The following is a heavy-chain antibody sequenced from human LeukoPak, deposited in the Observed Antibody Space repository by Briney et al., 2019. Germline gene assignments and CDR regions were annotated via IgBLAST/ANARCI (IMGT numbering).Heavy chain of an antibody. V-gene: IGHV3-21*01. D-gene: IGHD3-22*01. CDR3: ARDYDGSGYFGY. CDR1: GFTFSIYT. Sequence: PGGSLRLSCAASGFTFSIYTMNWVRQAPGKGLEWVSSISSSSNYIYYADSVKGRFTISRDNAKNSLYLRMNSLRAEDTAVYYCARDYDGSGYFGYWGQGTLVTVSS. CDR2: ISSSSNYI. J-gene: IGHJ4*02.